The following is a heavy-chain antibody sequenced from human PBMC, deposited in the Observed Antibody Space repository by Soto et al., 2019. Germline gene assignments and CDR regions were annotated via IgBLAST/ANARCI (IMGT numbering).Heavy chain of an antibody. CDR3: ARGAYYDFWSGYFIASDYHYYMDV. Sequence: ASVKVSCKASGYTFTSYDINWVRQATGQGLEWMGWMNPNSGNTGYAQKFQGRVTMTRNTSISTAYMELSSLRSEDTAVYYCARGAYYDFWSGYFIASDYHYYMDVWGKGTTVTVSS. J-gene: IGHJ6*03. D-gene: IGHD3-3*01. CDR1: GYTFTSYD. CDR2: MNPNSGNT. V-gene: IGHV1-8*01.